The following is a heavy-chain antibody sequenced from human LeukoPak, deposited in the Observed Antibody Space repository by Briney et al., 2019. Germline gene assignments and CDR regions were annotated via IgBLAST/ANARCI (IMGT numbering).Heavy chain of an antibody. J-gene: IGHJ4*02. V-gene: IGHV4-59*08. CDR1: GDSMRSYF. CDR3: ARSKAYSGYFDY. D-gene: IGHD4-11*01. CDR2: IYYSGAI. Sequence: PSETLSLTCTVSGDSMRSYFWSWIRQPPGEGLEWIGYIYYSGAINYNPFLKSRVTISVDASKNQFSLKLTSVTAADTAVYYCARSKAYSGYFDYWGQGTLVTVSS.